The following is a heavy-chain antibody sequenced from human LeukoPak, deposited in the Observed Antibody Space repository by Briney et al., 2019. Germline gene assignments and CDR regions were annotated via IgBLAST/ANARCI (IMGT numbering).Heavy chain of an antibody. V-gene: IGHV3-7*01. CDR1: EFTFNSYW. Sequence: GGSLRLSCAASEFTFNSYWMSWVRQAPGKGLEWVANIKQDGGQIYYLDSVKGRFTVSRDIAKNSLYLQMNSLRAEDTAVYYCARLGARQMLEYWGQGTLVTVSS. D-gene: IGHD4-17*01. CDR2: IKQDGGQI. CDR3: ARLGARQMLEY. J-gene: IGHJ4*02.